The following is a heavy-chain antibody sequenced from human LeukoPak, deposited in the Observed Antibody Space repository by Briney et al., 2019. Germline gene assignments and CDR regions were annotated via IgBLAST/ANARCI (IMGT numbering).Heavy chain of an antibody. D-gene: IGHD3-3*01. J-gene: IGHJ5*02. CDR3: ARMPSYDFWSGYGKFDP. Sequence: PGGSLRLSCAASGFTFDDYGMNWVRQAPGKGLEWVSGINWNGGSTGYADSVKGRFTISRDNAKNSLYLQMNSLRAEDTALYYCARMPSYDFWSGYGKFDPWGQGTLLTVSS. CDR1: GFTFDDYG. CDR2: INWNGGST. V-gene: IGHV3-20*04.